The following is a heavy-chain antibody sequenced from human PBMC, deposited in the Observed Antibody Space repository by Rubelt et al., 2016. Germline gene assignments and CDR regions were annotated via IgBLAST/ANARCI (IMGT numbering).Heavy chain of an antibody. J-gene: IGHJ4*02. CDR1: GGSISSSSYY. V-gene: IGHV4-39*07. D-gene: IGHD5-12*01. CDR2: IYYSGST. Sequence: QVQLQESGPGLVKPSETLSLTCTVSGGSISSSSYYWGWIRQPPGKGLEWIGSIYYSGSTAYKPSFKIRVTISVDPSKDQFSLQLSSVTAADTALYYCARDAGQYRGYDFDYWGQGTLVTVSS. CDR3: ARDAGQYRGYDFDY.